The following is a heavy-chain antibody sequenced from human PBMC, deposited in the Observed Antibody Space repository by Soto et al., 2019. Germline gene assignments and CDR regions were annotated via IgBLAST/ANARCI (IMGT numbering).Heavy chain of an antibody. CDR3: TTPSLYCSSTSCYVWY. Sequence: GGSLRLSCAASGFTFSGSAMHWVRQASGKGLEWVGRIRSKANSYATAYAASVKGRFTISRDDSKNTAYLQMNSLKTEDTAVYYCTTPSLYCSSTSCYVWYWGQGTLVTVSS. V-gene: IGHV3-73*01. J-gene: IGHJ4*02. CDR1: GFTFSGSA. CDR2: IRSKANSYAT. D-gene: IGHD2-2*01.